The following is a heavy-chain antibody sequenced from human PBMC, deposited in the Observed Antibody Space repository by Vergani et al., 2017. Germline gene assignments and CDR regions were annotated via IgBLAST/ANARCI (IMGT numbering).Heavy chain of an antibody. V-gene: IGHV4-30-2*01. CDR1: GGSISSGGYS. Sequence: QLQLQESGSGLVKPSQTLSLTCAVSGGSISSGGYSWSWIRQPPGKGLEWIGYIYHSGSTYYNPSLKSRVTISVDRSKNQFSLKLSSVTAADTAVYYCARGSRPMGGYYYYYYMDVWGKGTTVTVSS. CDR2: IYHSGST. CDR3: ARGSRPMGGYYYYYYMDV. D-gene: IGHD1-26*01. J-gene: IGHJ6*03.